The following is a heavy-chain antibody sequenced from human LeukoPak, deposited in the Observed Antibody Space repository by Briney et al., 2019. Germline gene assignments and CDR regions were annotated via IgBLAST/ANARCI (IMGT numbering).Heavy chain of an antibody. Sequence: GGSLRLSCTASEFTFSDAWMNWVRQAPGKGLEWGARIKSRADGGTTDYAAPVKGRFTISRDDSKNTLYLQMNSLRAEDTAVYYCARDGGKDVGARAWLVPYDYWGQGTLVTVSS. CDR1: EFTFSDAW. CDR2: IKSRADGGTT. V-gene: IGHV3-15*01. D-gene: IGHD6-19*01. CDR3: ARDGGKDVGARAWLVPYDY. J-gene: IGHJ4*02.